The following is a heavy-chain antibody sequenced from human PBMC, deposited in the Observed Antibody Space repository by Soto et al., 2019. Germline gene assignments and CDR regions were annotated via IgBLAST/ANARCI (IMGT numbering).Heavy chain of an antibody. J-gene: IGHJ3*02. V-gene: IGHV4-30-2*01. Sequence: TLSLTCAVSGGSISSGGYSWSWIRQPPGKGLEWIGYIYHSGSTYYNPSLKSRVTISVDRSKNQFSLKLSSVTAADTAVYYCARAGGDDAFDIWGQGTMVTVSS. CDR2: IYHSGST. CDR3: ARAGGDDAFDI. CDR1: GGSISSGGYS. D-gene: IGHD2-21*01.